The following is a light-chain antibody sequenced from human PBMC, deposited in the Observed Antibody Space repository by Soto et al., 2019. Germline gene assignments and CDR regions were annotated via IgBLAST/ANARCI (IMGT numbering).Light chain of an antibody. CDR2: SNN. CDR1: SSNIGNNP. V-gene: IGLV1-44*01. J-gene: IGLJ3*02. Sequence: QSVLTQPPSVSGTPGQRVTISCSGSSSNIGNNPVNWYQQFPGTAPKLLIYSNNQRPSGVPDRFSGSKSGTSASLASNGLQSEDEADYYCAAWDDSLSGVVFGGGTQLTVL. CDR3: AAWDDSLSGVV.